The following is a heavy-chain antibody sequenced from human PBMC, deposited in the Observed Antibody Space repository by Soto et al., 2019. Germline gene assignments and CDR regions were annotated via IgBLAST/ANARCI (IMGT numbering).Heavy chain of an antibody. J-gene: IGHJ6*02. Sequence: GAAVQVSCKASGGTFSSYAISWVRQAPGQGREWMGGIIPIFGTANYAQKFQGRVTITADESTSTAYMELSSLRSEDTAVYYCAIPGYGLYYYYYYGMDVWGQGTTVTVSS. D-gene: IGHD5-18*01. CDR3: AIPGYGLYYYYYYGMDV. V-gene: IGHV1-69*01. CDR1: GGTFSSYA. CDR2: IIPIFGTA.